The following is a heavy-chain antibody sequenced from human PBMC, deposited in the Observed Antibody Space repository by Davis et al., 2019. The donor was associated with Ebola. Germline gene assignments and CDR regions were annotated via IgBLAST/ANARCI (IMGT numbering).Heavy chain of an antibody. J-gene: IGHJ3*02. D-gene: IGHD5-24*01. CDR2: IYYSAST. Sequence: SETLSLTCTVSGGSIISSSSYWGWIRQPPGKGLEWIGYIYYSASTNYNPSLKSRVTISVDTSKNQFSLRLSSVTATDTAVYYCARQGNGRDPASDIWGQGTMVTVSS. V-gene: IGHV4-61*05. CDR1: GGSIISSSSY. CDR3: ARQGNGRDPASDI.